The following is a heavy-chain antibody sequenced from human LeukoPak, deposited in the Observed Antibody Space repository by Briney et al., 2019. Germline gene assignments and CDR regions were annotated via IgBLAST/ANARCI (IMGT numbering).Heavy chain of an antibody. V-gene: IGHV4-61*02. Sequence: SETLSLTCTVSGGSISSGSYYWRWIRQPAGTGLEWIGRIYTSGSTNYNPSLKSRVTISVDTSKNQFSLKLSSVTAADTAVYYCARAHSSSSGYYYYYYMDVWGKGTTVTVSS. CDR1: GGSISSGSYY. CDR2: IYTSGST. CDR3: ARAHSSSSGYYYYYYMDV. J-gene: IGHJ6*03. D-gene: IGHD6-6*01.